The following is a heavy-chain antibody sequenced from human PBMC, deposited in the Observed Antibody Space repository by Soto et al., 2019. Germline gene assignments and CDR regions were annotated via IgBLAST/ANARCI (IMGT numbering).Heavy chain of an antibody. CDR1: GFTFSSYG. V-gene: IGHV3-33*01. J-gene: IGHJ4*02. Sequence: QVQLVESGGGVVQPGRSLRLSCAASGFTFSSYGMHWVRQAPGKGLEWVAVIWYDGSNKYYADSVKGRFTISRDNSKNTLYLQMNSLRAEDTAVYYCARTPRYGDYEGRGNGFDYWGQGTLVTVSS. CDR2: IWYDGSNK. D-gene: IGHD4-17*01. CDR3: ARTPRYGDYEGRGNGFDY.